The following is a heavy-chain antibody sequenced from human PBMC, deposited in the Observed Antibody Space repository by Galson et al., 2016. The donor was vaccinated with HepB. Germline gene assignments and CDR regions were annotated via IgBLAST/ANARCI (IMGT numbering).Heavy chain of an antibody. CDR2: MRSKANNYAT. CDR3: MGYSDSGP. V-gene: IGHV3-73*01. J-gene: IGHJ5*02. CDR1: GFTFSDAA. Sequence: SLRLSCAASGFTFSDAAIYWVRQASGKGLEWLGRMRSKANNYATAYAAAVKGRFTISRDDSKNTAYLQMNSLKTDDTAVYYCMGYSDSGPWGQGTLVTVSS. D-gene: IGHD3-9*01.